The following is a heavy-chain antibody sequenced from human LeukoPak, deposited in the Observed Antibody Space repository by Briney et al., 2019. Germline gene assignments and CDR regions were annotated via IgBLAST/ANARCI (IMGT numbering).Heavy chain of an antibody. CDR1: NDSVTGFH. J-gene: IGHJ5*02. D-gene: IGHD1-26*01. Sequence: PSETLSLTCSLSNDSVTGFHWNWLRHRPGEGLEWLGYIYSIGTTNYNPSLRGRATISIDRSKNQLSLRLSSAAAADTAVYYCARRLGATDDNWFDPWGPGILVTVPS. CDR3: ARRLGATDDNWFDP. CDR2: IYSIGTT. V-gene: IGHV4-4*09.